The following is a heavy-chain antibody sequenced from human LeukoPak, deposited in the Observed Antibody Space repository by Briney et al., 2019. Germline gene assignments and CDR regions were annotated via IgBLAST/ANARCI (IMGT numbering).Heavy chain of an antibody. Sequence: SVKVSCKASGGTFSSYAISWVRQAPGQGLEWMGRIIPILGIANYAQKFQGRVTITADKSTSTAYMELSSLRSDDTAVYYCAREGRGSYYEQRSDAFDIWGQGTMVAVSS. J-gene: IGHJ3*02. CDR2: IIPILGIA. V-gene: IGHV1-69*04. CDR1: GGTFSSYA. CDR3: AREGRGSYYEQRSDAFDI. D-gene: IGHD1-26*01.